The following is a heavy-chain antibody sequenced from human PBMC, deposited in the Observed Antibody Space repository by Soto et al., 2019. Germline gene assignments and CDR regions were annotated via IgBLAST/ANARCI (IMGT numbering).Heavy chain of an antibody. Sequence: EVQLLGSGGGLVQPGGSLRLSCAASGFTFSDYDMSWVRQAPGKGLEWVSAISASGRTTYYADSVKGRFTISRDSSKGTLYLQMNSLRVEDTALFYCARDRRGVLDPWGQGSPVTVSS. V-gene: IGHV3-23*01. J-gene: IGHJ5*02. CDR1: GFTFSDYD. CDR3: ARDRRGVLDP. CDR2: ISASGRTT.